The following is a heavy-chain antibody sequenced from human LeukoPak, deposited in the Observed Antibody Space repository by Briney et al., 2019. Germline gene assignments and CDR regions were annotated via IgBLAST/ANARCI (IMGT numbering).Heavy chain of an antibody. CDR1: GGSFSGYH. CDR2: INHSGSA. D-gene: IGHD3-9*01. Sequence: SETLSLTCAVYGGSFSGYHWTWIRQPPGKGLEWIGEINHSGSANYSPSLKSRVTISVDTSKNQFSLKVTSVTAADTAVYYCARRAWYYGILNGYRGGTDVWGQGTTVTVSS. V-gene: IGHV4-34*01. CDR3: ARRAWYYGILNGYRGGTDV. J-gene: IGHJ6*02.